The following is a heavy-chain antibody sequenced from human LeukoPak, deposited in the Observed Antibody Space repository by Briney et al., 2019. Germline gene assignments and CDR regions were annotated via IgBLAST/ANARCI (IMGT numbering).Heavy chain of an antibody. Sequence: GGSLRLSCAASGFTFDDYGMSWVRQAPGKGLEWVSGINWNGGSTGYADSVKGRFTISRDNAKNSLYLQMNSLRAEDTALYYCARDYVSSGYSDAFDIWGQGTMVTVSS. J-gene: IGHJ3*02. V-gene: IGHV3-20*04. D-gene: IGHD3-22*01. CDR3: ARDYVSSGYSDAFDI. CDR1: GFTFDDYG. CDR2: INWNGGST.